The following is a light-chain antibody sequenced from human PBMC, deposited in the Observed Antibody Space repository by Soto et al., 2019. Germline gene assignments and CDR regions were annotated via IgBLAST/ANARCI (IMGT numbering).Light chain of an antibody. CDR2: KAS. V-gene: IGKV1-5*03. Sequence: DIQMTQSPSTLSASVGDRVIITCRASQSIGNLLAWYQQKPGKAPNLLIYKASTLESGVPSRFSGSGSGTEFTLTISSLQADDFATYYCQHYNSYSPFGGGTKVDIK. CDR3: QHYNSYSP. J-gene: IGKJ4*02. CDR1: QSIGNL.